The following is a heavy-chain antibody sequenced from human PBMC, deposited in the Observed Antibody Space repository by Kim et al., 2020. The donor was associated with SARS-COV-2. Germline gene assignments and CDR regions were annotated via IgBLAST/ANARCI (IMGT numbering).Heavy chain of an antibody. CDR1: GYTFTTAT. CDR3: ARSRGVIPRSVFYFDL. V-gene: IGHV1-3*01. D-gene: IGHD3-10*01. J-gene: IGHJ4*02. CDR2: INVGNGNS. Sequence: ASVKVSCKASGYTFTTATIHWVRQAPGQSLEWMGWINVGNGNSDYSQRFQGRVAITRTISASTAYMELRSPRSEDTAIYYCARSRGVIPRSVFYFDLWGQGALVTVSS.